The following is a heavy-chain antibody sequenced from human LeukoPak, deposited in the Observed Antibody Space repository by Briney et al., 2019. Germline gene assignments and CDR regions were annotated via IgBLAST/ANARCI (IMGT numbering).Heavy chain of an antibody. CDR2: ISYDGSNK. J-gene: IGHJ4*02. CDR1: GFTFSSYA. V-gene: IGHV3-30*04. D-gene: IGHD5-12*01. Sequence: PGRSLRLSCAASGFTFSSYAMHWVRQAPGKGLEWVAVISYDGSNKYYADSVKGRITISRDNSKNTLYLQMNSLRAEDTAVYYCARDHSSATIRRRYFDYWGQGTLVTVSS. CDR3: ARDHSSATIRRRYFDY.